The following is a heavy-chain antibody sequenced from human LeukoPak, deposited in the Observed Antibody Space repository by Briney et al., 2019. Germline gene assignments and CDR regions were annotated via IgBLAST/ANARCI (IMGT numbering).Heavy chain of an antibody. D-gene: IGHD4-23*01. CDR1: GFTFSSYG. CDR2: IWYDGSNK. CDR3: ARDLGDYGGWSAFDI. Sequence: QPGRSLRLSCAASGFTFSSYGMHWVRQAPGKGLEWVAVIWYDGSNKYYADSVKGRFTISRDNSKNTLYLQMNSLRAEDTAVYYCARDLGDYGGWSAFDIWGQGTMVTVSA. V-gene: IGHV3-33*01. J-gene: IGHJ3*02.